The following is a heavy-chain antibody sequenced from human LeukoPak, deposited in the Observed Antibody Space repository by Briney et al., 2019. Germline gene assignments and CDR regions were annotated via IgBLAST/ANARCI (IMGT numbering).Heavy chain of an antibody. D-gene: IGHD3-3*01. Sequence: GGSLRLSCAASGFTFSSYAMSWVRQAPGKGLEWVSAISGSGGSTYYADSVKGRFTISRDNAKNTLYLQMNSLRAEDTAVYYCARGPDVLRFLEWLPNWFDPWGQGTLVTVSS. CDR1: GFTFSSYA. CDR2: ISGSGGST. J-gene: IGHJ5*02. V-gene: IGHV3-23*01. CDR3: ARGPDVLRFLEWLPNWFDP.